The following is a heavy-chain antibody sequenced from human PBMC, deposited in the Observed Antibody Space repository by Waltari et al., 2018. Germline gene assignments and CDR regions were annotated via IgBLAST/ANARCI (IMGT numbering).Heavy chain of an antibody. CDR2: IKGDGSEI. CDR3: ATVRY. J-gene: IGHJ4*02. CDR1: GFNFGNYW. V-gene: IGHV3-7*01. Sequence: EVQVVESGGDLVRPGGSLRVYCVASGFNFGNYWMNWVRQIPGKGLEWVAKIKGDGSEILYADSVKGRFTISRDNARNTLYVEMNNLRVEDTAVYFCATVRYWGQGTLVTVSS.